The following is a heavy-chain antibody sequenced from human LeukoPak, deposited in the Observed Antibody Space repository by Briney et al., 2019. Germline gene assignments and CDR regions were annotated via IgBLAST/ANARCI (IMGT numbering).Heavy chain of an antibody. CDR1: GFTFSSYA. CDR3: ARSHSSGYADAFDI. J-gene: IGHJ3*02. V-gene: IGHV3-30-3*01. D-gene: IGHD3-22*01. Sequence: PGGSLRLSCAAAGFTFSSYAMHWVRQAPGKGLEWVAVISYDGSNKYYADSVKGRFTISRDNSKNTLYLQMNSLRAEDTAVYYCARSHSSGYADAFDIWGQGTMVTVSS. CDR2: ISYDGSNK.